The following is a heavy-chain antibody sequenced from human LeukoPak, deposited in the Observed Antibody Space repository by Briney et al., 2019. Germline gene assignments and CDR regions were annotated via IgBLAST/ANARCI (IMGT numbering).Heavy chain of an antibody. D-gene: IGHD3-3*01. CDR1: GFTVSSNS. CDR3: ARVNYDFWSGYYFAQTADYYYFDY. Sequence: PGGSLRLSCTVSGFTVSSNSMSWVRQAPGKGLEWVSFIYSDNTHYSDSVKGRFTISRDNSKNTLYLQMNSLRAEDTAVYYCARVNYDFWSGYYFAQTADYYYFDYWGQGTLVTVSS. CDR2: IYSDNT. J-gene: IGHJ4*02. V-gene: IGHV3-53*01.